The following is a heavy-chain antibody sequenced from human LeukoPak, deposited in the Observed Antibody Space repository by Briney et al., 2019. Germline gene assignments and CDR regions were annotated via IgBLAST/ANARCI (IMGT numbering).Heavy chain of an antibody. CDR1: GFTFDDYA. V-gene: IGHV3-9*01. CDR3: ARDGNWNDVGGDAFDI. CDR2: ISWNSGSI. J-gene: IGHJ3*02. D-gene: IGHD1-1*01. Sequence: GRSLRLSCAASGFTFDDYAMHWVRQAPGKGLEWVSGISWNSGSIGYADSVKGRFTISRDNAKNSLYLQMNSLRAEDTAVYYCARDGNWNDVGGDAFDIWGQGTMVTVSS.